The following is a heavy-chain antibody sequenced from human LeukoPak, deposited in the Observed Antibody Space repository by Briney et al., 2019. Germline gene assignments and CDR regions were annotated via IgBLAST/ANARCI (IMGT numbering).Heavy chain of an antibody. Sequence: SETLSLTCTVSGGSISSGDYYWSWIRQPPGKGLEWIGYIYYSGNTYYNPSLKSRVTISVDTSKNQFSLKLRSVTAADTAVYYCARGQSWSFDYWGQGTLVTVST. CDR1: GGSISSGDYY. J-gene: IGHJ4*02. D-gene: IGHD2-8*02. CDR2: IYYSGNT. CDR3: ARGQSWSFDY. V-gene: IGHV4-30-4*01.